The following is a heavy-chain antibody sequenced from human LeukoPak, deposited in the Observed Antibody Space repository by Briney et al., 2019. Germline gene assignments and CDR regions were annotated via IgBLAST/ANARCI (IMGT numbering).Heavy chain of an antibody. J-gene: IGHJ4*02. CDR1: GGSFSGYY. CDR3: ARGPRPIDY. V-gene: IGHV4-34*01. CDR2: INHSGST. Sequence: SETLSLTCAVYGGSFSGYYWSWIRQPPGKGLEWIGEINHSGSTNYNPSLKSRDTISVDTSKNQFSLKLSSVTAADTAVYYCARGPRPIDYWGQGTLVTVSS.